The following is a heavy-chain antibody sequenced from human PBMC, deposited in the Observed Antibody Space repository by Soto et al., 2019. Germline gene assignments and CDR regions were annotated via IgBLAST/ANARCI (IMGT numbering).Heavy chain of an antibody. CDR2: IYYSGST. V-gene: IGHV4-59*08. J-gene: IGHJ4*02. D-gene: IGHD3-10*01. Sequence: SETLCLTCTVSGGSISSYYWSWIRQPPGKGLEWIGYIYYSGSTNYNPSLKSRVTISVDTSKNQFSLKLNSMTAADTAVYYCARHNYGSGSTYFDYCGQGTLVTVSS. CDR1: GGSISSYY. CDR3: ARHNYGSGSTYFDY.